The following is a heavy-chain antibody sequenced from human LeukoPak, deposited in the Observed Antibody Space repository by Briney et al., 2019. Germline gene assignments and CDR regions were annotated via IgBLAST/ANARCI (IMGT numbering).Heavy chain of an antibody. J-gene: IGHJ4*02. CDR2: IRYDGSNK. D-gene: IGHD5-18*01. CDR1: GFTFSSYG. CDR3: ASGYSYGPYYFDY. V-gene: IGHV3-30*02. Sequence: GGSLRLSCAASGFTFSSYGMHWVRQAPGKGLEWVAFIRYDGSNKYYADSVKGRFTISRDNSKNTLYLQMNSLRAEDTAVYYCASGYSYGPYYFDYWGQGTLVTVSS.